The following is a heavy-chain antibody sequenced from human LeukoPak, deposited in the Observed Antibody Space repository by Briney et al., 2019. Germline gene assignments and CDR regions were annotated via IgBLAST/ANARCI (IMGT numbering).Heavy chain of an antibody. V-gene: IGHV4-31*03. D-gene: IGHD6-25*01. CDR3: ARVALAAEEWFDP. Sequence: SQTLSLTCTVSGGSISSGGYYWSWIRQHPGKGLEWIGYIYYSGSTYYSPSLKSRITISVDTSKNQFSLKLSSVTAADTAVYYCARVALAAEEWFDPWGQGTLVTVSS. CDR1: GGSISSGGYY. J-gene: IGHJ5*02. CDR2: IYYSGST.